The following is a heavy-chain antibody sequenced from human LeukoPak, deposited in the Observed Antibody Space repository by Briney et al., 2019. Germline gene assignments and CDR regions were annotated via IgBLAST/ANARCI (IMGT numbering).Heavy chain of an antibody. CDR3: TSLEGGPSDGR. J-gene: IGHJ4*02. CDR1: GFPVRSRY. CDR2: IYSGGTT. Sequence: GGSLGLSCEVSGFPVRSRYMTWVRQPPGKGLECVAVIYSGGTTYHIDSVKGRFTISRDISKSTMYLEMNNLGVEDTAIYYCTSLEGGPSDGRWGQGTLVTVSS. D-gene: IGHD3-3*01. V-gene: IGHV3-53*01.